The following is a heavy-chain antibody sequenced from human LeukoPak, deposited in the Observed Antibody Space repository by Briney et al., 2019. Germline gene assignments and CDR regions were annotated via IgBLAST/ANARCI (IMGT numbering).Heavy chain of an antibody. D-gene: IGHD3-22*01. CDR2: ISYDASNK. J-gene: IGHJ4*02. CDR1: GFTFTSHA. V-gene: IGHV3-30-3*01. CDR3: ARCPYDSSNYPMGY. Sequence: AGGSLRLSCAACGFTFTSHAVHWVRQAPGKGLEWVAGISYDASNKYYADSVKGRFTISRDNSKITLSLQMNSLRAEDTAVYYCARCPYDSSNYPMGYWGQGTLVTVSS.